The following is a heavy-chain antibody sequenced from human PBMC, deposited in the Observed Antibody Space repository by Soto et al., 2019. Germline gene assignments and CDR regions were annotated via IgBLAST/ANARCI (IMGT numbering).Heavy chain of an antibody. J-gene: IGHJ5*02. Sequence: SETLSLTCTVSGGSIIRGGYYWIWIRQHPGKGLEWIGYIYYSGSTYYNPSLKSRVTISVDTSKNQFSLKLSSVTAADTAVYYCARYWVGANGSWFDPWGQGTLVTVSS. D-gene: IGHD1-26*01. CDR2: IYYSGST. V-gene: IGHV4-31*03. CDR1: GGSIIRGGYY. CDR3: ARYWVGANGSWFDP.